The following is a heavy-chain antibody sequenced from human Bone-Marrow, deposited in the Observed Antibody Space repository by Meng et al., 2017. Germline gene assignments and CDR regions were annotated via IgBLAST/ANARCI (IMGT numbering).Heavy chain of an antibody. J-gene: IGHJ4*02. CDR1: GGTLSSYA. CDR3: ARGPDATKSSWYGFGFDY. CDR2: IIPIFGTA. D-gene: IGHD6-13*01. V-gene: IGHV1-69*13. Sequence: SVKVSCKASGGTLSSYAISWVRQAPGQGLEWMGGIIPIFGTANYAQKFQGRVPITPHEYTSTAYMELRSLKAEDTGVYYCARGPDATKSSWYGFGFDYWGQGTLVTVSS.